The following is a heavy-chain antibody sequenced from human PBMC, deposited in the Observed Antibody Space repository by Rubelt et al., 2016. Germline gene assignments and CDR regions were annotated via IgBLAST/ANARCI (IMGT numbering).Heavy chain of an antibody. D-gene: IGHD5-24*01. CDR3: ARISEMCGVGYYYYDMDV. Sequence: QITLKESGPTLVTPTQTLTLTCTFSGFSLSTTSVGVGWIRQPPGKALECLALIYWNDENRYSTFLKSRLTITKDTSKNQVVRTMTNMDPVDTATYYCARISEMCGVGYYYYDMDVWGKGTTVTVSS. CDR1: GFSLSTTSVG. J-gene: IGHJ6*03. CDR2: IYWNDEN. V-gene: IGHV2-5*01.